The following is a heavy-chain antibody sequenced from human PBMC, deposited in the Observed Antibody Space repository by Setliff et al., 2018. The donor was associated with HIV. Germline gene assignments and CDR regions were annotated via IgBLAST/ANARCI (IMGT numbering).Heavy chain of an antibody. CDR3: TGPRGDEAFDI. J-gene: IGHJ3*02. Sequence: GASVKVSCKASGGISSTNAINWVRQAPGQGLEWMGQIISILDITSYAQKLQGRVSITADESTSTFYMELSDLTSADTAVYYCTGPRGDEAFDIWGQGTKVTVSS. CDR2: IISILDIT. V-gene: IGHV1-69*10. D-gene: IGHD3-10*01. CDR1: GGISSTNA.